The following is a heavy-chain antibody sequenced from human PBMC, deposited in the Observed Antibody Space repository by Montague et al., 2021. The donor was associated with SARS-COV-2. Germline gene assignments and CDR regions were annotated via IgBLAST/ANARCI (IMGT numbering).Heavy chain of an antibody. V-gene: IGHV4-34*01. CDR2: VNHSGRI. CDR3: ARGRVDTTVMLVVFTGAAHYFDS. J-gene: IGHJ4*02. Sequence: SETLSLTCAVYGGSFSDYYWTWIRQPPGKGLEWLGEVNHSGRINYNPSLKSRITISVDTSKNQFSLRLSSVTAADTAVYYCARGRVDTTVMLVVFTGAAHYFDSWGQGTLVSVSS. D-gene: IGHD3-22*01. CDR1: GGSFSDYY.